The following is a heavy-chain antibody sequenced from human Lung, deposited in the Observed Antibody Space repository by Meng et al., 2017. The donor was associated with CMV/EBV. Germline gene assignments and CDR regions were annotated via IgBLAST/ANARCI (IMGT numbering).Heavy chain of an antibody. Sequence: SETLSLXCTVSGDSISSSSYYWGWIRQPPGKGLEWIGSIYYSGSTNYNPSLKSRVTISIDTSKNQFSLKLSSVTAADTAVYYCATDQQYSSSIYWGQRTLVTVSS. V-gene: IGHV4-39*07. D-gene: IGHD6-6*01. CDR3: ATDQQYSSSIY. CDR2: IYYSGST. J-gene: IGHJ4*03. CDR1: GDSISSSSYY.